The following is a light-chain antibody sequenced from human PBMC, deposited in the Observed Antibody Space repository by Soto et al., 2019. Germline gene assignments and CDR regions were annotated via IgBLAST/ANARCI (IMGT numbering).Light chain of an antibody. CDR2: DVS. J-gene: IGLJ2*01. Sequence: QSALTQPASVSGSPGQSITISCTGTSSDVGGYNYVSWYQQHPGKAPKLMIYDVSNRPSGVSNRFSGSKSGNTASLTIPGLQAEDEADYYCSSYTSSSPLVVFGGGTKVTVL. V-gene: IGLV2-14*01. CDR3: SSYTSSSPLVV. CDR1: SSDVGGYNY.